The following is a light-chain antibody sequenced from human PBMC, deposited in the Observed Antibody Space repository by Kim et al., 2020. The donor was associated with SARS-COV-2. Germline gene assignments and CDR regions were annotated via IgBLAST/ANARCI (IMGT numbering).Light chain of an antibody. CDR2: DVT. CDR1: SRDVGSYNY. J-gene: IGLJ2*01. Sequence: QAINISCTGTSRDVGSYNYVSWYQQRPGKAPKLMIYDVTNRPSGVSNRFSGSKSGNTASLTISGLQAEDEADYYCSSYTSSSTLGLFGGGTQLTVL. V-gene: IGLV2-14*03. CDR3: SSYTSSSTLGL.